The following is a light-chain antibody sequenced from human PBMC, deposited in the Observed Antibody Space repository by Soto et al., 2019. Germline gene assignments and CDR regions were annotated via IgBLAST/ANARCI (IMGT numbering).Light chain of an antibody. V-gene: IGKV2-28*01. Sequence: DIVMTQSPLSLPVSPGEPASISCRSSQGLLHSNGYNYLDWYLQKPGQSPQLLIYVSSTRASGVPDRFSGSGSGTDFTLKISRVEAEDVGVYYCMQSLQTPPFTFGPGTKVEIK. CDR2: VSS. J-gene: IGKJ3*01. CDR3: MQSLQTPPFT. CDR1: QGLLHSNGYNY.